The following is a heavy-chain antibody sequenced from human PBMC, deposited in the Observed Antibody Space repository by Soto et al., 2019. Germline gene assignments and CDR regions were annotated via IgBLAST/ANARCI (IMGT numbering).Heavy chain of an antibody. CDR2: IILPFGTP. D-gene: IGHD5-12*01. CDR1: GGTFSTYA. CDR3: ARGPGYASYVAY. J-gene: IGHJ4*02. Sequence: QVRLGQSGAEVQKPGSSVQFSCKASGGTFSTYAISWVRQAPGQGLEWMGGIILPFGTPNYAQKFQGRVTITAAEAMTTAYMALSGLRSQDTAVYDCARGPGYASYVAYWCRGTLVYVS. V-gene: IGHV1-69*12.